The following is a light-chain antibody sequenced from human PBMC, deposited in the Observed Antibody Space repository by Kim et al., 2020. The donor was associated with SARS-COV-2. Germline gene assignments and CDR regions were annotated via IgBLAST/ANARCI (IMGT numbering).Light chain of an antibody. CDR2: DVS. CDR1: SSDVGGYTY. J-gene: IGLJ1*01. V-gene: IGLV2-14*03. Sequence: GQSITISCTGTSSDVGGYTYVSWYQEHPGKAPKLMIYDVSNRPSGVSNRFSGSRSGNTASLTISGLRAEDEADYYCSSYTSSSTLVFGTGTKVTVL. CDR3: SSYTSSSTLV.